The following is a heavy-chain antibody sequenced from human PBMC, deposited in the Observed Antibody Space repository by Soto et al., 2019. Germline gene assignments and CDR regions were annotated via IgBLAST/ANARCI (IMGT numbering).Heavy chain of an antibody. J-gene: IGHJ4*02. CDR3: ARERQWLVVVDY. Sequence: EEQVVETGGGLVQPGGSLRLSCAASGFTVSSNYMNWVRQAPGKGLEWVSYISSSSSSIYYADSVKGRFTISRDNAKNSLYLQMNSLRDEDTAVYYCARERQWLVVVDYWGQGTLVTVSS. V-gene: IGHV3-48*02. D-gene: IGHD6-19*01. CDR1: GFTVSSNY. CDR2: ISSSSSSI.